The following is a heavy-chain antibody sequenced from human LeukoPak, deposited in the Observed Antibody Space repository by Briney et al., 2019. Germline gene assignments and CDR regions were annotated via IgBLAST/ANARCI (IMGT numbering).Heavy chain of an antibody. Sequence: GGSLRLSCAASGFTFSSYDMNWVRQAPGRGLEWVSSISSSSTYINYADSVKGRFTISRDNAKNSLYLQMNSLRAEDTAVYYCATYSSLNRREFQYWGQGTLLTVSS. CDR3: ATYSSLNRREFQY. V-gene: IGHV3-21*01. CDR2: ISSSSTYI. CDR1: GFTFSSYD. D-gene: IGHD3-22*01. J-gene: IGHJ1*01.